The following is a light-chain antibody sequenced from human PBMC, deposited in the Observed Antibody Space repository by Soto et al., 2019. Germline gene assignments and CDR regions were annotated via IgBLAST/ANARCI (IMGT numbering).Light chain of an antibody. Sequence: EIVLTQSPGTLSLSPGERATLSCRASQGVISNYLAWYQQKPGQAPRLLIFDTSSRATGTPDRFGGSGSGTDFTLTISRLEPEDFAVYQCQAYGGSPPQTFGQGTKVEI. CDR1: QGVISNY. J-gene: IGKJ1*01. CDR2: DTS. CDR3: QAYGGSPPQT. V-gene: IGKV3-20*01.